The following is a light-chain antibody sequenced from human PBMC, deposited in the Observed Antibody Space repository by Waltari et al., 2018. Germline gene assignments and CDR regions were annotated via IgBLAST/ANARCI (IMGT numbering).Light chain of an antibody. CDR3: SSYAGNNFYV. CDR2: EVS. CDR1: SSDVGYYNY. J-gene: IGLJ1*01. V-gene: IGLV2-8*01. Sequence: QSALTQPPSASGSPGQSVPISCTGTSSDVGYYNYVSWSQQHPGKAPKPMIFEVSKRFSGVPDRFSGSKSANTASLTVSGLQAEDEADYYCSSYAGNNFYVFGTGTTVTVL.